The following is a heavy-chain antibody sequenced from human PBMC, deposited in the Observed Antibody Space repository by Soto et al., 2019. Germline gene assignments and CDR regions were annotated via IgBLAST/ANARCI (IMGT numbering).Heavy chain of an antibody. J-gene: IGHJ6*02. CDR1: SGSISSTTYY. D-gene: IGHD3-9*01. V-gene: IGHV4-39*01. CDR3: AIGGVEDPDILTGCGYYYYLMDV. CDR2: IYYSGST. Sequence: PSETLSLTCSVSSGSISSTTYYWAWIRLPPGRGLEWLGSIYYSGSTYYNPSLKSRGTISIDVSKNQFSLKLSSVTAADTAVYYCAIGGVEDPDILTGCGYYYYLMDVCGQGSTVTVSS.